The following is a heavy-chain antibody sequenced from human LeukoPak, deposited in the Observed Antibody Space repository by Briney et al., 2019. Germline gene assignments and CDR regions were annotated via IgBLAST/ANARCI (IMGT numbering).Heavy chain of an antibody. CDR1: GYTFSGYY. V-gene: IGHV1-2*02. D-gene: IGHD1-26*01. Sequence: SVKASCKASGYTFSGYYTHWVRQAPGQGLEWMGWINPNSGDTHYAQNFQGRVTMTRDTSISTAYMEVSRLTSNDTAVYYCAENRGSERTFDIWGQGTMVTISS. CDR3: AENRGSERTFDI. CDR2: INPNSGDT. J-gene: IGHJ3*02.